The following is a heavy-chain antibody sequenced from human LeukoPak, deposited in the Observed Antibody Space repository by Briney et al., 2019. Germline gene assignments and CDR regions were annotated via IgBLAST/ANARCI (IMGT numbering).Heavy chain of an antibody. CDR2: INPNSGGT. CDR3: ARDQSYSSGWYGDDFDS. V-gene: IGHV1-2*02. D-gene: IGHD6-19*01. Sequence: ASVKVSCKASGYTFTGYYMHWVRQAPGQGLEWMGWINPNSGGTNYAQKFQGMVTRTRDTSISTAYMELSRLRYDDTAVYYCARDQSYSSGWYGDDFDSWGQGTLVTVSS. CDR1: GYTFTGYY. J-gene: IGHJ4*02.